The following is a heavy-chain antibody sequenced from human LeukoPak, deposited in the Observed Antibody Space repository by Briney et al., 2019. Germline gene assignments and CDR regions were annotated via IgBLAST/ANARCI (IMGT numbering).Heavy chain of an antibody. J-gene: IGHJ3*02. Sequence: PGGSLRLSCAASGFTFDDYGMSWVRQAPGKGLEWVPGINWNGGSTGYADSVKGRFTISRDNAKNSLYLQMNSLRAEDTALYYCARGPQWELLALGAFDIWGQGTMVTVSS. CDR3: ARGPQWELLALGAFDI. CDR2: INWNGGST. V-gene: IGHV3-20*04. D-gene: IGHD1-26*01. CDR1: GFTFDDYG.